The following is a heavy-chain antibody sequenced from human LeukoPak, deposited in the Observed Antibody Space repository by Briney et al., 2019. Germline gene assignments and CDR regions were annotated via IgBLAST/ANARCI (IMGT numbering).Heavy chain of an antibody. CDR3: AREREYYDSSGYYPLGY. CDR1: GYTFTSYY. D-gene: IGHD3-22*01. J-gene: IGHJ4*02. V-gene: IGHV1-46*01. Sequence: GASVKVSCKASGYTFTSYYMHWVRQAPGQGLEWMGIINPSGGSTSYAQKFQGRVTMTRDTSTSTVYMELSSLRAEDTAVYYCAREREYYDSSGYYPLGYWGQGTLVTVSS. CDR2: INPSGGST.